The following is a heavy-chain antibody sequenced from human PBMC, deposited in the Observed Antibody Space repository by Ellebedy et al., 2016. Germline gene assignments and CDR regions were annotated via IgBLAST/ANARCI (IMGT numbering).Heavy chain of an antibody. J-gene: IGHJ4*02. CDR1: GFTFSSHA. V-gene: IGHV3-30-3*01. CDR2: ISYDIDNK. CDR3: ARDAEDSSSGWSAFDY. D-gene: IGHD6-19*01. Sequence: GESLKISCAASGFTFSSHAMHWVRQAPGKGLEWVAVISYDIDNKHYGDSVKGRFTISRDNSKNTLYLQMNSLRVEDTAVYYCARDAEDSSSGWSAFDYWGQGALVTVSS.